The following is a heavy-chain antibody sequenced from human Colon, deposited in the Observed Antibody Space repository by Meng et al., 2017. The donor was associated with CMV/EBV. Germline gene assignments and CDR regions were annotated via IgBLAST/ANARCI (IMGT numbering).Heavy chain of an antibody. CDR2: TYYRSRQYN. CDR1: GDSASIYSAV. V-gene: IGHV6-1*01. Sequence: SQTLSLTRGISGDSASIYSAVWNWIRQSPSRGLEWLGRTYYRSRQYNDYAPSVKSQITFIPATSKNQFSLQLDSVTPEVTAVYFCASCGGACDGPVWGVWGQGTTVTVSS. CDR3: ASCGGACDGPVWGV. J-gene: IGHJ6*02. D-gene: IGHD2-21*01.